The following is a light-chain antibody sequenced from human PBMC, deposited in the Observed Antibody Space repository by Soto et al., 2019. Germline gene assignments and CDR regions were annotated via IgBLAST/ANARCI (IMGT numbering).Light chain of an antibody. J-gene: IGLJ1*01. CDR2: DNN. CDR3: QSYDTSLSGFDV. V-gene: IGLV1-40*01. Sequence: QSVLTQPPSVSGAPGQRVSISCTGSSSNIGAGYNVHWYQQLPGTAPKLLIYDNNNRPSGVPDRFSGSKSGTSASLAITGLQADDEADYYGQSYDTSLSGFDVFGTGTKLTVL. CDR1: SSNIGAGYN.